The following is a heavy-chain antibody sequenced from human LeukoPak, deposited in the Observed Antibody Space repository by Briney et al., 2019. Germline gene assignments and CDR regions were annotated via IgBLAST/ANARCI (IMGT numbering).Heavy chain of an antibody. CDR1: GFTFDDYA. CDR3: AKEQDSGYYYDY. J-gene: IGHJ4*02. CDR2: ISWGGGST. D-gene: IGHD3-22*01. Sequence: GGSLRLSCAASGFTFDDYAMHWARQAPGKGLEWVSLISWGGGSTYYADSVKGRFTISRDNSKNSLYLQMNSLRAEDTALYYCAKEQDSGYYYDYWGQGTLVTVSS. V-gene: IGHV3-43D*03.